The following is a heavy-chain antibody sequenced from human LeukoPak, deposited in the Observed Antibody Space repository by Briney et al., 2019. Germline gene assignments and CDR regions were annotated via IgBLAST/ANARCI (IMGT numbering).Heavy chain of an antibody. CDR1: GFTFSSYS. V-gene: IGHV3-21*01. J-gene: IGHJ4*02. CDR2: ISSSSSYI. Sequence: PGGSLRLSCAASGFTFSSYSMNWVRQAPGKGLEWVSSISSSSSYIYYADSVKGRFTISRDNAKNSLYLQMNSLRAEDTAVYYCAKALLPHYYDSSGYSPAFDYWGQGTLVTVSS. D-gene: IGHD3-22*01. CDR3: AKALLPHYYDSSGYSPAFDY.